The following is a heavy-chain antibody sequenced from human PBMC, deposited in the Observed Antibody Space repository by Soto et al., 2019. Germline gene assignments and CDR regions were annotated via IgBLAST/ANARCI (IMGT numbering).Heavy chain of an antibody. J-gene: IGHJ3*02. Sequence: QITLKESGPTLVKPTQTLTLTCTFSGFSLSTSGVGVGWIRQPPGKALEWLALIYWDDGFHYSPSLSSRLTITKDTSENQVVLTMTNMDPIDTATYYCAHSGGSERIDTFDIWGQGTMVTVSS. V-gene: IGHV2-5*02. CDR1: GFSLSTSGVG. CDR2: IYWDDGF. D-gene: IGHD1-26*01. CDR3: AHSGGSERIDTFDI.